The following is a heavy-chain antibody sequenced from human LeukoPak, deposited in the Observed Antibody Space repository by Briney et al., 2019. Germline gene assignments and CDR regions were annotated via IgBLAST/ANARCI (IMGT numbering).Heavy chain of an antibody. CDR3: ARDQFWSGYYRH. CDR1: GFTVSSNY. CDR2: IYSGGST. J-gene: IGHJ4*02. D-gene: IGHD3-3*01. V-gene: IGHV3-53*01. Sequence: GGSLRLSCAASGFTVSSNYMSWVRQAPGKGLEWVSVIYSGGSTYYADSVKGRFTISRDNSKNTLYLQMNSLRAEDTAVYYCARDQFWSGYYRHWGQGTLVTVSS.